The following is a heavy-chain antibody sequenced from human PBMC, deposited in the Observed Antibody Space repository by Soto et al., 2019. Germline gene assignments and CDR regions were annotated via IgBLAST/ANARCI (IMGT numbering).Heavy chain of an antibody. Sequence: PGGSLRLSCAASGFTFSTYVMHWVRQAPGKGLEWVAVISYHGNNKYYADSVKGRFTISRDNSKNTLYLQMNSLKTEDTALYYCARDRSCTNTRCYDFDYWGQGTLVTVSS. CDR1: GFTFSTYV. V-gene: IGHV3-30-3*01. CDR2: ISYHGNNK. CDR3: ARDRSCTNTRCYDFDY. J-gene: IGHJ4*02. D-gene: IGHD2-2*01.